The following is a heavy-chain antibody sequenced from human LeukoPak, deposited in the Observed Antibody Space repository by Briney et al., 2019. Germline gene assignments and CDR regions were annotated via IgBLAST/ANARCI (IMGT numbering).Heavy chain of an antibody. CDR2: INHSGST. CDR1: GGSFSGYY. J-gene: IGHJ4*02. Sequence: SETLSLTCAVYGGSFSGYYWSWIRQPPGKGLEWIGEINHSGSTNYNPSLKSRVTISVDTSKNQFSLKLSSVTAADTAVYYCARGLPYYDFWSGYYPAPGYFDYWGQGTLVIVSS. D-gene: IGHD3-3*01. CDR3: ARGLPYYDFWSGYYPAPGYFDY. V-gene: IGHV4-34*01.